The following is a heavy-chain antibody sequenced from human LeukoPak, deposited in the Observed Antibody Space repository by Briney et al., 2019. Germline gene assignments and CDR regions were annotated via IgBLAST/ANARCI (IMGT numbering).Heavy chain of an antibody. Sequence: GASVQASCKASGYTFTSYAMNWVRQAPGQGLEWMGWISTHNGNTDYAQKFQDRVTMTTDASTSTAYMELRSLRSDDTAVYYCARDPYHEILPGYGSAMGFWGQGTLVTVSS. CDR2: ISTHNGNT. D-gene: IGHD3-9*01. J-gene: IGHJ4*02. V-gene: IGHV1-18*01. CDR1: GYTFTSYA. CDR3: ARDPYHEILPGYGSAMGF.